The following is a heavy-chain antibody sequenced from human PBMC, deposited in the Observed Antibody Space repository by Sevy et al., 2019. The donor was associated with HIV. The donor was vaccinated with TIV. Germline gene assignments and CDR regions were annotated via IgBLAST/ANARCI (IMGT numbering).Heavy chain of an antibody. CDR2: LSADNGNT. D-gene: IGHD6-19*01. V-gene: IGHV1-18*04. Sequence: ASVKVSCKASGYTFTSYGISWVRQAPGQGLEWMGWLSADNGNTNYAQKLQDRVTMTTDTSTSTAYMELRSLRSDDTAGYYCARPWPVHYAMDVWGQGTTVTVSS. CDR1: GYTFTSYG. J-gene: IGHJ6*02. CDR3: ARPWPVHYAMDV.